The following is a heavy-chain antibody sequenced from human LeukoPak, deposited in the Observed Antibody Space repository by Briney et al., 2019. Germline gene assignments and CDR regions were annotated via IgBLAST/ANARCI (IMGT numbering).Heavy chain of an antibody. CDR3: ARLVAPRPVDY. CDR1: GYTLTNNW. Sequence: GESLQISCKISGYTLTNNWIGWVRQVPGKGLEWMGLIYPGYSDAKYSPSFQGQVTLSVDASISTAYLQLTGLRASDTAIYYCARLVAPRPVDYWGQGTLVTVSS. CDR2: IYPGYSDA. V-gene: IGHV5-51*01. J-gene: IGHJ4*02. D-gene: IGHD6-6*01.